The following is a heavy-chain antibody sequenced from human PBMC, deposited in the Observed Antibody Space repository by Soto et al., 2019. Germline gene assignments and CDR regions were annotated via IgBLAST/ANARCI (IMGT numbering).Heavy chain of an antibody. J-gene: IGHJ3*02. CDR1: GGSINSGDYY. CDR2: VYYSGST. Sequence: SETLSLTCTVSGGSINSGDYYWSWIRQHPEKGLEWIGYVYYSGSTYYNPSLKSRVTISIDTSKMQFSLKLNSVTAADTAVYYCGRDRSGSYFNAFDIWGQGTVVTVSS. D-gene: IGHD1-26*01. V-gene: IGHV4-31*03. CDR3: GRDRSGSYFNAFDI.